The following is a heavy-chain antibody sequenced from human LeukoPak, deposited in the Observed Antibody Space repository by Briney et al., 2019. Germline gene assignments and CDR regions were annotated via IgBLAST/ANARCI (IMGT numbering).Heavy chain of an antibody. J-gene: IGHJ4*02. CDR1: GFTVSSFA. CDR3: ARTLAGSWYEFDY. CDR2: IYSGGST. V-gene: IGHV3-53*01. D-gene: IGHD6-13*01. Sequence: GGSLRLSCAASGFTVSSFAMSWVRQAPGKGLEWVSVIYSGGSTYYADSVKGRFTVSRDNSKNTLYLQMNSLRAEDTAVYYCARTLAGSWYEFDYWGQGTLVTVSS.